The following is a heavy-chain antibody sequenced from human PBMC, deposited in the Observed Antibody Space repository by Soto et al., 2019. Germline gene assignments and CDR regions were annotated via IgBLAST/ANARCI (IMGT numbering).Heavy chain of an antibody. CDR2: INQDESQK. Sequence: EVQLVESGGGLVQSGGSLRLSCAGSGFTFGTYWMSWVRQAPGKGLQWVANINQDESQKYYLDSVKGRFTISKDNAKNSHYLQMNGLTSEDTAVYYCARFAMGAYYMDVWGQGTTVTVSS. CDR3: ARFAMGAYYMDV. J-gene: IGHJ6*03. V-gene: IGHV3-7*01. CDR1: GFTFGTYW. D-gene: IGHD3-16*01.